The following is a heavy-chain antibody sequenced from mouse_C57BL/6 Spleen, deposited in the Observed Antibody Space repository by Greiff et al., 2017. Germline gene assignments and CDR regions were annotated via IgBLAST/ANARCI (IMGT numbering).Heavy chain of an antibody. CDR3: ARGNFITTVVATRYFDV. J-gene: IGHJ1*03. CDR1: GYTFTSYW. CDR2: IYPGSGST. Sequence: QVQLQQPGAELVKPGASVKMSCKASGYTFTSYWITWVKQRPGQGLEWIGDIYPGSGSTNYNEKFKSKATLTVDTSSSTAYMQLSSLTSEDSAVYYCARGNFITTVVATRYFDVWGTGTTVTVSS. V-gene: IGHV1-55*01. D-gene: IGHD1-1*01.